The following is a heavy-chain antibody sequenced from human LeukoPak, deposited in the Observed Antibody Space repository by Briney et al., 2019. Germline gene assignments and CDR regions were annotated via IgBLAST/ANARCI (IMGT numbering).Heavy chain of an antibody. Sequence: SVKVSCKASGGTFSSYAISWVRQAPGQGLEWMGRIIPIFGTANYAQKFQGRVTITTDESTSTAYMEPSSLRSEDTAVYYCARDQLLAWATVTTLDYWGQGTLVTVSS. CDR1: GGTFSSYA. D-gene: IGHD4-11*01. V-gene: IGHV1-69*05. CDR2: IIPIFGTA. J-gene: IGHJ4*02. CDR3: ARDQLLAWATVTTLDY.